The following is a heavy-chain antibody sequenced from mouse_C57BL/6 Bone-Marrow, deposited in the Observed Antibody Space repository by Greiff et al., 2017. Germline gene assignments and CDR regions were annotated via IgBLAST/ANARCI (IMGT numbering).Heavy chain of an antibody. CDR1: GYTFTSYW. D-gene: IGHD1-1*01. CDR3: ARAGVYYGSSLAWFAY. Sequence: HVQLQQPGAELVKPGASVKMSCKASGYTFTSYWMHWVKQRPGQGLEWIGVIDPSDSYTNYNQKFKGKATLTVDTSSSTAYMQLSSLTSEDSAVYYCARAGVYYGSSLAWFAYWGQGTLVTVSA. CDR2: IDPSDSYT. J-gene: IGHJ3*01. V-gene: IGHV1-59*01.